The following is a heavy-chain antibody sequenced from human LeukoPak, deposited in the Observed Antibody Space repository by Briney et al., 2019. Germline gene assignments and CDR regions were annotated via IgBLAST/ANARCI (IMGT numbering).Heavy chain of an antibody. Sequence: SQTLSLTCTVSGGSISSGDYYWSWIRQPPGKGLEWIGYIYYSGSTYYNPSLKSRVTISVDTSKNQFSLKLSSVTAADTAVYYCARDHVVVPAAGLGLVRAFDIWGQGTMVTVSS. CDR1: GGSISSGDYY. V-gene: IGHV4-30-4*08. D-gene: IGHD2-2*01. J-gene: IGHJ3*02. CDR2: IYYSGST. CDR3: ARDHVVVPAAGLGLVRAFDI.